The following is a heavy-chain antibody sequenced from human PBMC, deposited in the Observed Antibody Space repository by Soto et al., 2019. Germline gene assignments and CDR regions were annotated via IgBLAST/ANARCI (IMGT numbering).Heavy chain of an antibody. CDR3: AKGLNYYGMDV. Sequence: EVQLVESGGGLVQPGRSLRLSCAASGFTFDDYAMHWVRQAPGKGLEWVSGISWNSGSIGYADSVKGRFTISRDNAKNSLYLQMNSLSAEDTALYYCAKGLNYYGMDVWGQGTTVTVSS. CDR2: ISWNSGSI. J-gene: IGHJ6*02. V-gene: IGHV3-9*01. CDR1: GFTFDDYA.